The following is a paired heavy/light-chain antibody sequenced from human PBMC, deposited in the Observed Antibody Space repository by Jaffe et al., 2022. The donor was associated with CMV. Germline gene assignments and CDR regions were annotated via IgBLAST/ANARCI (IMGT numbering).Light chain of an antibody. CDR2: EVN. V-gene: IGLV2-8*01. Sequence: QSALTQPPSASGSPGQSVTISCTGTSSDVGGYNYVSWYQQHPGKAPKLMIYEVNKRPSGVPDRFSGSKSGNTASLTVSGLQAEDEADYYCSSYAGSNKYVVFGGGTKLTVL. CDR3: SSYAGSNKYVV. J-gene: IGLJ2*01. CDR1: SSDVGGYNY.
Heavy chain of an antibody. CDR1: GYTFTSYA. CDR3: ARDGPRGGITMIVVVFSFDY. Sequence: QVQLVQSGAEVKKPGASVKVSCKASGYTFTSYAMHWVRQAPGQRLEWMGWINAGNGNTKYSQKFQGRVTITRDTSASTAYMELSSLRSEDTAVYYCARDGPRGGITMIVVVFSFDYWGQGTLVTVSS. CDR2: INAGNGNT. V-gene: IGHV1-3*01. D-gene: IGHD3-22*01. J-gene: IGHJ4*02.